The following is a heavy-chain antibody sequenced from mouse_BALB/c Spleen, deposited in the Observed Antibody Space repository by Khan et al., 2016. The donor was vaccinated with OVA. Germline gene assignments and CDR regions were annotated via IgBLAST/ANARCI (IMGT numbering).Heavy chain of an antibody. V-gene: IGHV5-6*01. D-gene: IGHD4-1*01. CDR3: ADHLTGSFAY. CDR1: GFTFSSYS. Sequence: EVQLVESGGDLVKPGGSLKLSCAASGFTFSSYSMSWVRQTPDKRLEWVASISSGGDYTYYPDSVKGRFTISRDNAKNTLYLQMSDLKSEDTAMYYCADHLTGSFAYGGQGTLVTGS. CDR2: ISSGGDYT. J-gene: IGHJ3*01.